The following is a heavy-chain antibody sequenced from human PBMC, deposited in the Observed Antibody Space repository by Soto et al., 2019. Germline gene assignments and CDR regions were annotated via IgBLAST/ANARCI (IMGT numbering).Heavy chain of an antibody. V-gene: IGHV3-30*03. J-gene: IGHJ4*02. CDR2: ISYDGSNK. CDR1: GFTFSSYG. Sequence: QVQLVESGGGVVQPGRSLRLSCAASGFTFSSYGMHWARQAPGKGLGWVAVISYDGSNKYYADSVKGRFTISRDNSKNTLYLQMNSLRAEDTAVYYCAPWFGAFDYWGQGTLVTVSS. CDR3: APWFGAFDY. D-gene: IGHD3-10*01.